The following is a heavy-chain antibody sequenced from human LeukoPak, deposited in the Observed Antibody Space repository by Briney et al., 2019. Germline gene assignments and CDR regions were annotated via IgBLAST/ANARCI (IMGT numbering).Heavy chain of an antibody. CDR2: IHYSGRTS. V-gene: IGHV4-30-4*01. J-gene: IGHJ6*03. CDR1: GGSLNSGDYY. Sequence: PSETLSLTCTVSGGSLNSGDYYWSWIRQPLGKGLEWIGNIHYSGRTSYYTPSLKSRVSMSVDTSKNQFSLKLSSVTAADTAVYYCARAALGTIFGVVIEAYYNYYMDVWGKGTTVTVSS. D-gene: IGHD3-3*01. CDR3: ARAALGTIFGVVIEAYYNYYMDV.